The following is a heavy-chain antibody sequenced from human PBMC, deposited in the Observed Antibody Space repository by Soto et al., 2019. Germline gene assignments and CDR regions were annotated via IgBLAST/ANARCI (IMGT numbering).Heavy chain of an antibody. Sequence: FGPTLVNPTQTLTLTCTFSGFSLSTSGVGVGWIRQPPGKALEWLALIYWDDDKRYSPSLKSRLTITKDTSKNQVVLTMTNMDPVDTATYYCARRYCSGGSCYSNWFDPWGQGTLVTVSS. CDR2: IYWDDDK. V-gene: IGHV2-5*02. J-gene: IGHJ5*02. CDR1: GFSLSTSGVG. CDR3: ARRYCSGGSCYSNWFDP. D-gene: IGHD2-15*01.